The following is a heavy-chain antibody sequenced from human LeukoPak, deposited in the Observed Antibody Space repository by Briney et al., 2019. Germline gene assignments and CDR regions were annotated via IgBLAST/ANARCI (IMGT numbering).Heavy chain of an antibody. Sequence: SETLSLTCTVSGDSIGSYFWSWIRQSPGKGLEWIGHIYHSGSTDYNPSLKSRVTISVDTSKNQFSLKLTSVTSADTAVYYCARDGPAYTSRWYDYYYGLDVWGQGTTVTVSS. D-gene: IGHD2-2*01. V-gene: IGHV4-59*01. J-gene: IGHJ6*02. CDR2: IYHSGST. CDR3: ARDGPAYTSRWYDYYYGLDV. CDR1: GDSIGSYF.